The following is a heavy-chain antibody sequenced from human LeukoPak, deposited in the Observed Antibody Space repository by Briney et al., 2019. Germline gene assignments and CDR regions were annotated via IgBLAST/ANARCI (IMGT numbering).Heavy chain of an antibody. D-gene: IGHD4-23*01. CDR3: ARDPTNSRNWFDP. CDR1: GGTFSSFA. J-gene: IGHJ5*02. V-gene: IGHV1-46*01. CDR2: INPSGGST. Sequence: ASVKVSCKASGGTFSSFALSWVRQAPGQGLEWMGIINPSGGSTNHAQKFQGRVTMTRDTSTSTVYMELSSLRSEDTAIYYCARDPTNSRNWFDPWGQGTLVTVSS.